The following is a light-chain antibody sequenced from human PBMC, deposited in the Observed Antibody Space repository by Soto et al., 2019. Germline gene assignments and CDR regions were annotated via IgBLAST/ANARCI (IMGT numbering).Light chain of an antibody. CDR3: HQYGTAPWT. V-gene: IGKV3-20*01. Sequence: EVVLTQSPGILSLSPGERATLSCRASQSISDVYLAWYQQKPGQAPRLLIYATSDRATGTPDKFSGSGSGTDFTLTISRLEPEDFAVYYCHQYGTAPWTFGQGTKV. J-gene: IGKJ1*01. CDR2: ATS. CDR1: QSISDVY.